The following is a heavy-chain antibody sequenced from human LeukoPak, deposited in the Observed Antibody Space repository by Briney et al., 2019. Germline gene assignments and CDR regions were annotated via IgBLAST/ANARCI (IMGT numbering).Heavy chain of an antibody. Sequence: SETLSLTCAVYGGSFSGYYWSWIRQPPGKGLEWIGYIYYSGSTYYNPSLKSRVTISIDTSQNQFSLKLSSVTAADTAVYYCAREGNAFDIWGQGTMVTVSS. D-gene: IGHD6-13*01. CDR2: IYYSGST. J-gene: IGHJ3*02. CDR3: AREGNAFDI. CDR1: GGSFSGYY. V-gene: IGHV4-59*12.